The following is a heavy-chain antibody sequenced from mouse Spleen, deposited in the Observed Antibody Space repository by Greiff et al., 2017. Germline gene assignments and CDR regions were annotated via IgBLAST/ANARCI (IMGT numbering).Heavy chain of an antibody. D-gene: IGHD1-3*01. J-gene: IGHJ4*01. V-gene: IGHV1-55*01. CDR2: IYPGSGST. CDR1: GYTFTSYW. Sequence: VKLQQPGAELVKPGASVKMSCKASGYTFTSYWITWVKQRPGQGLEWIGDIYPGSGSTNYNEKFKSKATLTVDTSSSTAYMQLSSLTSEDSAVYYCAREVAFTAYAMDYWGQGTSVTVSS. CDR3: AREVAFTAYAMDY.